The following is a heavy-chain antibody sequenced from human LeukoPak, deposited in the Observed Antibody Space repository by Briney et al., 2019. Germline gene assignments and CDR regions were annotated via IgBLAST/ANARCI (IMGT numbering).Heavy chain of an antibody. CDR3: ARDRRDGVVEAASHRWFDP. Sequence: GGSLRLSCAASGFTFNSYGMHWVRQAPGKGLEWVAVISYDGSNKYYADFVKGRFTISRDNSKNTLSLQMNGLIPEDTAVYYCARDRRDGVVEAASHRWFDPWGQGTLVTVSS. V-gene: IGHV3-30*03. CDR1: GFTFNSYG. J-gene: IGHJ5*02. D-gene: IGHD6-13*01. CDR2: ISYDGSNK.